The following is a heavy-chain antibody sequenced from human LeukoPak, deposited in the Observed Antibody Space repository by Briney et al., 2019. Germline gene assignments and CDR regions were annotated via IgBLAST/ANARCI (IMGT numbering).Heavy chain of an antibody. J-gene: IGHJ6*02. CDR2: INPNSGGT. Sequence: ASVKVSCKASGYTFTGYYMHWVRQAPGQGLEWMGWINPNSGGTNYAQKFQGRVTMTRDTSISTAYMELSRLRSDDTAVYYCARDGVVGIPWYYYYGMDVWGQGTTVTVSS. V-gene: IGHV1-2*02. D-gene: IGHD3-22*01. CDR3: ARDGVVGIPWYYYYGMDV. CDR1: GYTFTGYY.